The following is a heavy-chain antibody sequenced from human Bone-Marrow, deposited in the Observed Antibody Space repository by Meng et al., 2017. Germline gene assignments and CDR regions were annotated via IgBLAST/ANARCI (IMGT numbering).Heavy chain of an antibody. Sequence: QLQQSGPGRVKPSQTPPPPCSISGDSVSSNSAAWNWLRQSPSRGLEWLGRTYCRSKWYNDYAVSVKSRITINPDTSKNQFSLQLNSVTPEDTAVYYCARQEGAFDYWGQGTLVTVSS. CDR1: GDSVSSNSAA. J-gene: IGHJ4*02. V-gene: IGHV6-1*01. D-gene: IGHD3-16*01. CDR3: ARQEGAFDY. CDR2: TYCRSKWYN.